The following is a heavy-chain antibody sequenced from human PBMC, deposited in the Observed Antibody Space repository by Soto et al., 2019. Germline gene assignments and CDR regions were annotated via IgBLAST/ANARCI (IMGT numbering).Heavy chain of an antibody. V-gene: IGHV1-2*02. CDR1: GYTFTGYY. J-gene: IGHJ4*02. CDR2: INPNSGDT. D-gene: IGHD2-2*01. Sequence: ASVKVSCKASGYTFTGYYMHWVRQAPGQGLEWLGWINPNSGDTNYAQKFQGRVTMTRDTSASTAYMELSSLRSEDTAVYYCARTLILGYCSSTSCHRTFDYWGQGTLVTVSS. CDR3: ARTLILGYCSSTSCHRTFDY.